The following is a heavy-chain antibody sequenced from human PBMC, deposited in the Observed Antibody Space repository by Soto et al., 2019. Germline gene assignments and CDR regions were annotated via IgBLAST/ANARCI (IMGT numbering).Heavy chain of an antibody. CDR1: GFTFSAYG. CDR3: ARDLGLTVTGLLN. Sequence: QVQLVESGGGVVQPGRSLRLSCAASGFTFSAYGMHWVRQAPGKGLEWVAVIWSDGSNQDYADSVKGRFTIYRDNSKNTLYLQMNSLRAEDTAIYYCARDLGLTVTGLLNWGQGTLVTVSS. J-gene: IGHJ4*02. D-gene: IGHD6-19*01. V-gene: IGHV3-33*01. CDR2: IWSDGSNQ.